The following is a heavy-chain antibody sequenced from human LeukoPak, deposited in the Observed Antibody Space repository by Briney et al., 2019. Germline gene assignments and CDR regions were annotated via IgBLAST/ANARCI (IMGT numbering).Heavy chain of an antibody. Sequence: DPGGSLRLSCAASGFTVSSNYMSWVRQAPGKGLEWVAFIRYDGSNKYYAESVKGRFTISRDNSKNTLYLQMNSLRVEDTAVYFCAKDGDGDSLLSTSHDAFDIWGQGTMVTVSS. CDR2: IRYDGSNK. D-gene: IGHD4-17*01. CDR1: GFTVSSNY. CDR3: AKDGDGDSLLSTSHDAFDI. V-gene: IGHV3-30*02. J-gene: IGHJ3*02.